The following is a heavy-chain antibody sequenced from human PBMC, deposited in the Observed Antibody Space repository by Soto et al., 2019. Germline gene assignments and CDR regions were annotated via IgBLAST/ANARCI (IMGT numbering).Heavy chain of an antibody. D-gene: IGHD3-3*01. CDR3: ARFGRSYDFWSGYFVHDY. V-gene: IGHV4-34*01. J-gene: IGHJ4*02. Sequence: SETLSLTCAVYGGSFSGYYWSWIRQPPGKGLEWIGEINHSGSTNYNPSLKSRVTISVDTSKNQFSLKLSSVTAADTAVYYCARFGRSYDFWSGYFVHDYWGQGTLVTVSS. CDR2: INHSGST. CDR1: GGSFSGYY.